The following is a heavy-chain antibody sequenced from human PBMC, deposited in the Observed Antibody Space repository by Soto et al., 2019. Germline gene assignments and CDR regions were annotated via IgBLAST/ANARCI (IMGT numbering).Heavy chain of an antibody. CDR3: ASGVYCHY. J-gene: IGHJ4*02. Sequence: QVQLVESGGGVVQPGRSLRLSCAASGFTFSSYAMHWVRQAPGKGLEWVAVISYDGSNKYYADSVKGRFTISRDNSKNTLYLQMNSLRAEDTAVYYCASGVYCHYWGQGTLVTVSS. D-gene: IGHD2-15*01. V-gene: IGHV3-30-3*01. CDR2: ISYDGSNK. CDR1: GFTFSSYA.